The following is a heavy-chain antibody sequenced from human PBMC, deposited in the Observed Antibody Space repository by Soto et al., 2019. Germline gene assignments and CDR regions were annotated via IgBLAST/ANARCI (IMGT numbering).Heavy chain of an antibody. CDR3: ARDLKSFEDYSGNWFDP. D-gene: IGHD4-4*01. CDR2: IYYSGST. V-gene: IGHV4-59*01. J-gene: IGHJ5*02. CDR1: GGSISSYY. Sequence: SETLSLTCTVSGGSISSYYWSWIRQPPGKGLEWIGYIYYSGSTNYNPSLKSRVTISVDTSKNQFSLKLSSVTAADTAVYYCARDLKSFEDYSGNWFDPWGQGTLVTVSS.